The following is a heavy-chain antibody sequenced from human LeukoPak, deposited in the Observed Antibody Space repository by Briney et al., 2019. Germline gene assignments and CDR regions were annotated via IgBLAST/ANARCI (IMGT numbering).Heavy chain of an antibody. CDR1: GFTFSSYG. D-gene: IGHD3-10*01. J-gene: IGHJ3*02. CDR2: ISYDGSNK. V-gene: IGHV3-30*18. CDR3: AKDCVSYGSGRGAFDI. Sequence: GGSLRLSCAASGFTFSSYGMHWVRQAPGKGLQWVAVISYDGSNKYYADSVKGRFTISRDNSKNTLYLQMNSLRPEDTAVYYCAKDCVSYGSGRGAFDIWGQGTVVTVSS.